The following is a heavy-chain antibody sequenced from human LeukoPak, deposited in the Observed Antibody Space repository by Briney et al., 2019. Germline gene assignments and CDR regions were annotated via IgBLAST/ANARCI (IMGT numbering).Heavy chain of an antibody. CDR3: ARDGARITMIVVGYYYYMDV. CDR2: ISYDGSNK. J-gene: IGHJ6*03. CDR1: GFTFSSHA. V-gene: IGHV3-30-3*01. D-gene: IGHD3-22*01. Sequence: GGALRLSCVASGFTFSSHAMHWVRQAPGKGLEWVAVISYDGSNKYYADSVKGRFTISRDNSKNTLYLQMNSLRAEDKAVYYCARDGARITMIVVGYYYYMDVWGKGTTVTVSS.